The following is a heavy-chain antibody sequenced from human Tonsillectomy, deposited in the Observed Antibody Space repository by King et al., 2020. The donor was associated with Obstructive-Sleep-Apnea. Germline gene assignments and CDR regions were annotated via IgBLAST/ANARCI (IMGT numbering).Heavy chain of an antibody. J-gene: IGHJ5*02. CDR2: ITTISHYI. CDR3: TSALGSRALRDNWFDL. Sequence: VQLVESGGGLVKPGGALRLSCAASGFIFSDYDMNWVRRAPGKGLEWVSSITTISHYIYHADSVKGRFTISRDNANNLVYHQMSSLRAEDTAMYYCTSALGSRALRDNWFDLWGQGTLVTVSS. CDR1: GFIFSDYD. D-gene: IGHD3-10*01. V-gene: IGHV3-21*01.